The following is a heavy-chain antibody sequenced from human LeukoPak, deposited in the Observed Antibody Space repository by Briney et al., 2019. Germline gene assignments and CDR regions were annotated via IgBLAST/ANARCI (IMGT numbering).Heavy chain of an antibody. Sequence: HSGGSLRLSCAASGFTFSSYAMSWVRQAPRKGLEWVSAISGSGGSTYYADSVKGRFTISRDNAKNSLYLQMNSLRAEDTAVYYCAHPGGVYYDFLYYYYYYMDVWGKGTTVTVSS. CDR1: GFTFSSYA. CDR3: AHPGGVYYDFLYYYYYYMDV. V-gene: IGHV3-23*01. D-gene: IGHD3-3*01. CDR2: ISGSGGST. J-gene: IGHJ6*03.